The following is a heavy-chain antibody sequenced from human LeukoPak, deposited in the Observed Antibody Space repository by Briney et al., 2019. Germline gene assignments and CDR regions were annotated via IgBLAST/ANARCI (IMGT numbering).Heavy chain of an antibody. CDR1: GGSISSGDYY. V-gene: IGHV4-30-4*01. CDR2: IYYSGST. Sequence: SQTLSLTYTVSGGSISSGDYYWRWLRQPPGRGLEWIGYIYYSGSTYYNPSLKSRVTISVDTSKNQSSLKLSSVTAADTAVYYCGVVVTAMGAFDIWGQGTMVTVSS. J-gene: IGHJ3*02. D-gene: IGHD2-21*02. CDR3: GVVVTAMGAFDI.